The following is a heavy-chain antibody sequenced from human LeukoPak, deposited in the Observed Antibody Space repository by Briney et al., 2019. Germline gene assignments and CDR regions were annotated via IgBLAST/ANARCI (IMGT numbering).Heavy chain of an antibody. Sequence: GGSLRLSCAASGFTFSSYGMHWVRQAPGKGLEWVAFIRYDGSNKYYADSVKGRFTISRDNSKNTLYLQMNSLRAEDTAVYYCAKDVVSWSYYDYFDYWGQGTLVTVSS. D-gene: IGHD1-26*01. CDR1: GFTFSSYG. CDR3: AKDVVSWSYYDYFDY. J-gene: IGHJ4*02. CDR2: IRYDGSNK. V-gene: IGHV3-30*02.